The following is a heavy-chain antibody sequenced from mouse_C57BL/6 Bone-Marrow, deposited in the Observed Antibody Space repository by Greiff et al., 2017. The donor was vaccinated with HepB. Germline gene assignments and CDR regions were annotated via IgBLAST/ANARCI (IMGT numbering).Heavy chain of an antibody. CDR2: ISNLAYSI. V-gene: IGHV5-15*01. CDR3: ARQGDYDHYYAMDY. D-gene: IGHD2-4*01. J-gene: IGHJ4*01. CDR1: GFTFSDYG. Sequence: EVKLQESGGGLVQPGGSLKLSCAASGFTFSDYGMAWVRQAPRKGPEWVAFISNLAYSIYYADTVTGRFTISRENAKNTLYLEMSSLRSEDTAMYYCARQGDYDHYYAMDYWGQGTSVTVSS.